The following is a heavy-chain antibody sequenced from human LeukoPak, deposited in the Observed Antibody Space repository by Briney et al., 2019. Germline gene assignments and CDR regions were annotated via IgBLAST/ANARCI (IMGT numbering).Heavy chain of an antibody. Sequence: ASVKVSCKASGYTFTSYGISWVRQAPGQGLEWMGWINAYNGNTNYAQKFQGRVTMTTDTSTSTAYMELRSLRSDDTAVYYCARDLAARPPLGIDYWGQGTLVTVSS. CDR2: INAYNGNT. CDR3: ARDLAARPPLGIDY. D-gene: IGHD6-6*01. CDR1: GYTFTSYG. V-gene: IGHV1-18*01. J-gene: IGHJ4*02.